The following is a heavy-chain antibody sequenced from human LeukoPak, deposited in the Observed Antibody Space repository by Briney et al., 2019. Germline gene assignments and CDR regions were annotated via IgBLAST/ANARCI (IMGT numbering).Heavy chain of an antibody. D-gene: IGHD3-22*01. CDR1: GGTFNSYA. Sequence: SVTVSCKTSGGTFNSYAISWVRQAPGQGLEWMGGITAIFRTTNYAQKFQGRVTITADESMSTIYMELSSLRSGDTAVYYCARHSGYHSTMYLDYWGQGTPVTVSS. J-gene: IGHJ4*02. V-gene: IGHV1-69*13. CDR2: ITAIFRTT. CDR3: ARHSGYHSTMYLDY.